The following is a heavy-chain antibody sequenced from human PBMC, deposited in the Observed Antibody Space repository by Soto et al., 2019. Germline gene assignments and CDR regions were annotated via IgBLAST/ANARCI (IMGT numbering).Heavy chain of an antibody. Sequence: EVQLLESGGGLVQPGGSLRLSCAASGFTLSAYTMSWVRQAPGKGLEWVSGVIQDGGSLYADSVRGRFTISRDNSKNTVYLQMNSMRTDDTAMYYCAKDRQPDGFWPFDHWGQGTLIIVSS. D-gene: IGHD3-3*01. CDR2: VIQDGGS. CDR1: GFTLSAYT. CDR3: AKDRQPDGFWPFDH. V-gene: IGHV3-23*01. J-gene: IGHJ4*01.